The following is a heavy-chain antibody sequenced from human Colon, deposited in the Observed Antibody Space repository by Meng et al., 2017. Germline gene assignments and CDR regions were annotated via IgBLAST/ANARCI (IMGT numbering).Heavy chain of an antibody. CDR3: ARNPVIPDARTFDF. CDR2: IHSSGNT. CDR1: GGSINSADYY. D-gene: IGHD2-2*01. J-gene: IGHJ4*02. Sequence: QVQLQESGPGVVKPSQPLSLTCTISGGSINSADYYWNWIRQSPGKGLEWLGYIHSSGNTYYTPSLKSRLTMSLDTSKNRFSLRLTSVTAADTAVYYCARNPVIPDARTFDFWGQGALVTVSS. V-gene: IGHV4-30-4*01.